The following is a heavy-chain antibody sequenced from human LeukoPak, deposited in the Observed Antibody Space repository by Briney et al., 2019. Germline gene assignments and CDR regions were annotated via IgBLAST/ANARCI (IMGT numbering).Heavy chain of an antibody. D-gene: IGHD3-9*01. V-gene: IGHV3-30-3*01. CDR1: GFTFINYP. Sequence: GGSLRLSCAASGFTFINYPMHWVRQAPGKGLEWVPVISYDGSNKYYADSVKGRFTISRDNSKNTLYLQMNSLRAEDTAVYYCARDVNILTGYFDYWGQGTLVTVSS. CDR2: ISYDGSNK. J-gene: IGHJ4*02. CDR3: ARDVNILTGYFDY.